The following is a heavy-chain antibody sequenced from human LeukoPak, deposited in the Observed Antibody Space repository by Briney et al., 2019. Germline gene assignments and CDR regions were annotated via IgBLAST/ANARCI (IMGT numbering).Heavy chain of an antibody. V-gene: IGHV3-23*01. CDR1: GFTFSGYA. CDR3: ATDQTFSSGRLY. D-gene: IGHD6-25*01. Sequence: GGSLRLSCAASGFTFSGYAMSWVRQAPGKGLEWVSGLSGSGRRTDYADSVKGRFTISRDNSKNTLYLQMSSLRVEDTAVYYCATDQTFSSGRLYWGQGTLVTVSS. CDR2: LSGSGRRT. J-gene: IGHJ4*02.